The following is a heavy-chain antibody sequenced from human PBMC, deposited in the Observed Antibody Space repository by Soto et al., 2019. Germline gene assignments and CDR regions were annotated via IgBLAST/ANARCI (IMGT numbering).Heavy chain of an antibody. CDR2: FDPEDGET. CDR3: ATYLSGPYCSGGSCFGDAFDI. CDR1: GYALTELS. J-gene: IGHJ3*02. D-gene: IGHD2-15*01. Sequence: GASVKVSCKVSGYALTELSMHWVRQAPGKGLEWMGGFDPEDGETIYAQKFQGRVTMTEDTSTDTAYMELSSLRSEDTAVYYCATYLSGPYCSGGSCFGDAFDIWGQGTMVTVSS. V-gene: IGHV1-24*01.